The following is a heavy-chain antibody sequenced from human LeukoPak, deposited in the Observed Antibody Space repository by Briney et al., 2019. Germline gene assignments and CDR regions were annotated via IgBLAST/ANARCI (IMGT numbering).Heavy chain of an antibody. D-gene: IGHD3-10*01. Sequence: PGGSLRLSCAASGFTFSSYRMNWVRQAPGKGLEWVSSISSSSSYIYYADSVKGRFTISRDNAKNSLYLQMNSLRAEDTAVYYCARGRGGFAVDCWGQGTLVTVSS. CDR2: ISSSSSYI. J-gene: IGHJ4*02. V-gene: IGHV3-21*01. CDR1: GFTFSSYR. CDR3: ARGRGGFAVDC.